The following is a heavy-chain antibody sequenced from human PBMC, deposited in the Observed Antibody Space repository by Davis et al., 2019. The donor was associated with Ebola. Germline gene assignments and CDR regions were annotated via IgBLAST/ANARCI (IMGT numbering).Heavy chain of an antibody. CDR3: AGPLPYCSSTSCPGHY. J-gene: IGHJ4*02. CDR1: GFTFDDYA. D-gene: IGHD2-2*01. Sequence: SLKISCTASGFTFDDYAMHWVRQAPGKGLEWVSGISWNSGSIGYADSVKGRFTISRDNAKNSLYLQMNSLRAEDTAVYYCAGPLPYCSSTSCPGHYWGQGTLVTVSS. CDR2: ISWNSGSI. V-gene: IGHV3-9*01.